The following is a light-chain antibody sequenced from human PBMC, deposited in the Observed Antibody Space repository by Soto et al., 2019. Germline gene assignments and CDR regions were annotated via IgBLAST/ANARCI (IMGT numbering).Light chain of an antibody. V-gene: IGKV4-1*01. CDR1: QSVLYSSSNRNY. CDR2: WAS. J-gene: IGKJ4*01. Sequence: DIVMTPSPDSLAVSLGERATINCKSSQSVLYSSSNRNYLAWYQQKPGQPPKLLIYWASTRESGVPDRFSGSGSGTDFTLTINSLQAEDVAVYYCQHYYETPVAFGGGTKVDIX. CDR3: QHYYETPVA.